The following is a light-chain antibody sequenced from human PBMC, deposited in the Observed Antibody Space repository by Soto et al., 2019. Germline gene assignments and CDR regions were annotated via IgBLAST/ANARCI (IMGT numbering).Light chain of an antibody. CDR3: QQYNDWLYT. J-gene: IGKJ2*01. Sequence: DIVLTQSPGTLSLSPGERATLSCRASQSVSSNYLAWYQQKPGQAPRLLIYGASTRATGVPDRFSGSGSGTDFTLTISRLEPEDFAVYYCQQYNDWLYTFGQGTKLEIK. CDR1: QSVSSNY. V-gene: IGKV3-20*01. CDR2: GAS.